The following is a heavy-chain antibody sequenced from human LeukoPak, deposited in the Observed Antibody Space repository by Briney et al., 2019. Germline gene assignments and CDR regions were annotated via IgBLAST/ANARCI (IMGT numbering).Heavy chain of an antibody. V-gene: IGHV3-48*04. CDR1: GFTFSSYA. J-gene: IGHJ6*02. CDR2: ISSSGSTK. D-gene: IGHD2/OR15-2a*01. CDR3: ARGGSGTTDTYYYYGMDV. Sequence: AGGSLRLSCAASGFTFSSYAMCWVYAMNWVRQAPGKGLERVSYISSSGSTKYYADSVKGRFTISRDNAKKSLYLQMNSLRAEDTAVYYCARGGSGTTDTYYYYGMDVWGQGTTVTVSS.